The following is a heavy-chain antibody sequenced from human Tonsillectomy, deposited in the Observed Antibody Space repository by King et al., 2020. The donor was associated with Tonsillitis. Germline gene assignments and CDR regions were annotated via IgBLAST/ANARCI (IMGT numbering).Heavy chain of an antibody. V-gene: IGHV3-33*08. CDR3: ARVGTDYGGNSFDY. CDR2: IWYDGSNK. J-gene: IGHJ4*02. CDR1: GFTFSTYG. D-gene: IGHD4-23*01. Sequence: VQLVESGGGVVQPGRSLRLSCAASGFTFSTYGMHWVRQAPGKGLEWVTVIWYDGSNKHYADSVKGRFTISRDNSKNTLYLQMNSLRAEDTAVYYCARVGTDYGGNSFDYWGQGTLVIVSS.